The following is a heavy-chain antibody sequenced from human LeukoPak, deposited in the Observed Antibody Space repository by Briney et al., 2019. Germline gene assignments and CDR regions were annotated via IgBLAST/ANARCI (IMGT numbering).Heavy chain of an antibody. CDR2: ISGSGGSI. CDR3: ADGSYYDILTGYYPFDY. J-gene: IGHJ4*02. V-gene: IGHV3-23*01. D-gene: IGHD3-9*01. Sequence: QSGGSLRLSCVASGFTFSSYAMSWVRQAPGKGLEWVSTISGSGGSIYYADSVRGRFTISRDNFKNTLYLQMNSLRAEDTAVYYCADGSYYDILTGYYPFDYWGQGTLVTVSS. CDR1: GFTFSSYA.